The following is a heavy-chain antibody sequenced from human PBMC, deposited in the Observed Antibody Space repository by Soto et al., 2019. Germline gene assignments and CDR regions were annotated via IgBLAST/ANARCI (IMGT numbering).Heavy chain of an antibody. CDR1: GFTFSDYA. CDR3: AKDVVPENDAFDI. V-gene: IGHV3-23*01. CDR2: LSVSGRST. Sequence: GGSLRLSCAASGFTFSDYAMNWVRQAPGKGLEWVSTLSVSGRSTYYADSVRGRFTISRDNSKNTVYLQMNSLSVDDTAMYYCAKDVVPENDAFDIWGRGTMVTVSS. J-gene: IGHJ3*02. D-gene: IGHD3-16*02.